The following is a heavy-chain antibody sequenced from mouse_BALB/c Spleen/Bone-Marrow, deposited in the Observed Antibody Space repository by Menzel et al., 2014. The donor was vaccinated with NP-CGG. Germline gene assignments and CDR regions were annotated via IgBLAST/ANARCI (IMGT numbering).Heavy chain of an antibody. CDR3: ARWGYGSSYVGYFDV. V-gene: IGHV1-9*01. J-gene: IGHJ1*01. D-gene: IGHD1-1*01. CDR2: ILPGSGSI. CDR1: GYTFSRYW. Sequence: VKLVESGAELMKPGASVKISCKATGYTFSRYWIEWVKQRPGHGLEWIGEILPGSGSINYNEKFKGKATFTADTSSNTAYMQLSSLTSEDSAVYYCARWGYGSSYVGYFDVWGAGTTVTVSS.